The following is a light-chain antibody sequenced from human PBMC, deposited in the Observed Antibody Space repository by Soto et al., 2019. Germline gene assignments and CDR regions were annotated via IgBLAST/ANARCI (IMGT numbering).Light chain of an antibody. CDR3: QQRSNWPPIT. CDR2: DAS. Sequence: EILMTQSPATLSLSPGEIATLSCRSSQSVSNNYLAWYQQKPGQAPRLLIYDASNRATGIPARFSGSGSGTDFTLTISSLEPEDFAVYYCQQRSNWPPITFGQGTRLEIK. CDR1: QSVSNNY. V-gene: IGKV3-11*01. J-gene: IGKJ5*01.